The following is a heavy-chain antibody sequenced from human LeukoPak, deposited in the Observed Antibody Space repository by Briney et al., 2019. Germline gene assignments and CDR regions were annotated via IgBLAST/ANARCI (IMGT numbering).Heavy chain of an antibody. CDR2: FVTTAR. D-gene: IGHD6-19*01. CDR3: ARDTSVASGMQH. Sequence: SETLSLTCTVSGGSISSYSWSWIRQSPGKGLEWIGSFVTTARTYNPSFKSRAAMSLDTSKTQFSLSLKSLTTADSAIYYCARDTSVASGMQHWGQGTLVTVSS. J-gene: IGHJ1*01. V-gene: IGHV4-59*01. CDR1: GGSISSYS.